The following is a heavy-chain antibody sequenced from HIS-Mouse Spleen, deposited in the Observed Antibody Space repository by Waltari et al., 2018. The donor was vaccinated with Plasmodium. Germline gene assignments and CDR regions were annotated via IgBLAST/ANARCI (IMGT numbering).Heavy chain of an antibody. D-gene: IGHD2-15*01. CDR1: GGSFSGYY. CDR2: INHSGST. CDR3: ARLVVVASKDSY. J-gene: IGHJ4*02. Sequence: QVQLQQWGAGLLKPSETLSLTCAVYGGSFSGYYWSWIRQPPGKGREWIGEINHSGSTNYTPSPKRRFTISVDTSKNQFSLKLRSVTAADTAVYYCARLVVVASKDSYWGQGTLVTVSS. V-gene: IGHV4-34*01.